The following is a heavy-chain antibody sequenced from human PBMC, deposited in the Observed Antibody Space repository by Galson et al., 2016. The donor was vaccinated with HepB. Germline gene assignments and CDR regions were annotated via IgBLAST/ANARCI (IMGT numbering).Heavy chain of an antibody. J-gene: IGHJ6*02. CDR2: ISGSGVST. D-gene: IGHD6-13*01. CDR1: GFTFSSYA. CDR3: AEYLSWGIAAAGYYYYYYGMDV. Sequence: SLRLSCAASGFTFSSYAMNWVRQAPGKGLEWVSAISGSGVSTVYADSVKGRFTISRDNSKNTLYLQMNSLRADDTAVYYCAEYLSWGIAAAGYYYYYYGMDVWGQGTTVTVSS. V-gene: IGHV3-23*01.